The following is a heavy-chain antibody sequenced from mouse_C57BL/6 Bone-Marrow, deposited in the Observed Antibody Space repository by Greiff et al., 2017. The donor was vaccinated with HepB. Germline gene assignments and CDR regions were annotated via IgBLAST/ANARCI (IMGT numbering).Heavy chain of an antibody. CDR3: ARGGDYGYAMDY. J-gene: IGHJ4*01. CDR2: IDPSDSYT. D-gene: IGHD2-4*01. V-gene: IGHV1-50*01. Sequence: QVQLQQPGAELVKPGASVKLSCKASGYTFTSYWMQWVKQRPGQGLEWIGEIDPSDSYTNYNQKFKDKATLTADKSSSTAYMQLSSLTYEDSAVYYCARGGDYGYAMDYWGQGTSVTVSS. CDR1: GYTFTSYW.